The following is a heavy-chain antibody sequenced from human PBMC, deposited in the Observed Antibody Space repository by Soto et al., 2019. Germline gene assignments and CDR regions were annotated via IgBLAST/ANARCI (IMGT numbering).Heavy chain of an antibody. D-gene: IGHD2-2*02. CDR1: GHSINSGYY. Sequence: SETLCLTCGVSGHSINSGYYWGWIRQSPGKGLEWIGSVYQSGTANYNPSLKSRVAISIDTSKNQFSVSLSSVTAADTAVYFCTSCSSTSCYTPRGLRHFDHWCQGTLVSV. CDR3: TSCSSTSCYTPRGLRHFDH. J-gene: IGHJ4*02. V-gene: IGHV4-38-2*01. CDR2: VYQSGTA.